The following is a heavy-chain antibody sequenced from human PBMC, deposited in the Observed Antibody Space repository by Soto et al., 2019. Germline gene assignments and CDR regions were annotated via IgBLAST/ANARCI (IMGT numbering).Heavy chain of an antibody. J-gene: IGHJ4*02. CDR2: IYHTGST. Sequence: QVQLQESGPGLVQPSGTLSLTCAVSGGSISSSTWWTWVRQPPTKGLEWIGQIYHTGSTNYNPSLKGRVTISIDKSKNQFSLRLSSVTAADTAVYYCARGGDYRFDYWGQGTLVTVSS. CDR1: GGSISSSTW. CDR3: ARGGDYRFDY. V-gene: IGHV4-4*02. D-gene: IGHD4-4*01.